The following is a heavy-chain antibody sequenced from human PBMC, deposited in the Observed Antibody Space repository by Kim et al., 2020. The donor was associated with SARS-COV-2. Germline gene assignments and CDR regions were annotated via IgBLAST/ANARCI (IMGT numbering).Heavy chain of an antibody. Sequence: GGSLRLSCAASGFTFSNAWMSWVRQAPGKGLEWVGRIKSKTDGGTTDYAAPVKGRFTISRDDSKNTLYLQMNSLKTEDTAVYYCTLVVAATRDYYYGMDVWGQGTTVTISS. CDR3: TLVVAATRDYYYGMDV. CDR1: GFTFSNAW. J-gene: IGHJ6*02. CDR2: IKSKTDGGTT. D-gene: IGHD2-15*01. V-gene: IGHV3-15*01.